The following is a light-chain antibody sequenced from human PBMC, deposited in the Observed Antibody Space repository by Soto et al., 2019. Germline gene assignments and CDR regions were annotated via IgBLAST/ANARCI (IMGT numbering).Light chain of an antibody. CDR1: QSVDGN. Sequence: EIVMTQSPATLSVSPGERATLSCRASQSVDGNLAWYQQKPGQAPRLLIYGASTRATGISARFSGSGSGTEFTLTISSLQSEDFGVYYCQQYNNWWTFGQGTKVDIK. J-gene: IGKJ1*01. CDR2: GAS. CDR3: QQYNNWWT. V-gene: IGKV3-15*01.